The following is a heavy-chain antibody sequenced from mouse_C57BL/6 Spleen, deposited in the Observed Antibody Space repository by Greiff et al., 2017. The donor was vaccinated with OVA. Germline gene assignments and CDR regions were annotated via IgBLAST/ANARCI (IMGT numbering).Heavy chain of an antibody. Sequence: VKLMESGPGLVQPSQSLSITCTVSGFSLTSYGVHWVRQSPGKGLEWLGVIWSGGSTDYNAAFISRLSISKDNSKSQVFFKMNSLQADDTAIYYCARNYYDYDEGYYFDYWGQGTTLTVSS. CDR2: IWSGGST. CDR3: ARNYYDYDEGYYFDY. CDR1: GFSLTSYG. V-gene: IGHV2-2*01. D-gene: IGHD2-4*01. J-gene: IGHJ2*01.